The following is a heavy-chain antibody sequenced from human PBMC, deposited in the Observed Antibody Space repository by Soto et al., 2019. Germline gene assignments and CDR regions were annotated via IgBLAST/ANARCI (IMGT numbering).Heavy chain of an antibody. J-gene: IGHJ3*02. CDR3: ARGYSSGWDDAFDI. V-gene: IGHV3-30-3*01. CDR1: GFTFSSYA. Sequence: QVQLVESGGGVVQPGRSLRLSCAASGFTFSSYAMHWVRQAPGKGLEWVAVISYDGSNKYYADSVKGRFTISRDNSKNTLYLQMTSLRAEDTAVYYCARGYSSGWDDAFDIWGQGTMVTVSS. D-gene: IGHD6-19*01. CDR2: ISYDGSNK.